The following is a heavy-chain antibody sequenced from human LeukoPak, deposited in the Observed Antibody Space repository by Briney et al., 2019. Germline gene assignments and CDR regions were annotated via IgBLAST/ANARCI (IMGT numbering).Heavy chain of an antibody. CDR3: ARALDCSSTSCYAVDY. CDR2: IWYDGSNK. D-gene: IGHD2-2*01. V-gene: IGHV3-33*01. J-gene: IGHJ4*02. CDR1: GFTFSNYG. Sequence: GGSLRLSCAASGFTFSNYGMHWVRQAPGKGLEWVAVIWYDGSNKYYADSVKGRFTISRDNSKNTLYLQMNSLRAEDTAVYYCARALDCSSTSCYAVDYWGQGTLVIVSS.